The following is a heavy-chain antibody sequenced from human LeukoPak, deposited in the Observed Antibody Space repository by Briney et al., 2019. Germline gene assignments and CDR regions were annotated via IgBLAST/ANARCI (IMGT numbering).Heavy chain of an antibody. Sequence: PSQTLSLTCTVSGDSISSGGYYWSWIRQPAGKGLEWFVEINHSGSTNSNPSLKSLITMSVDTSKNQFSLKLSSVTAADTAVYYCARDKVDWNDVLDYYYYYMDVWGKGTTVTISS. D-gene: IGHD1-1*01. CDR3: ARDKVDWNDVLDYYYYYMDV. CDR1: GDSISSGGYY. V-gene: IGHV4-61*09. J-gene: IGHJ6*03. CDR2: INHSGST.